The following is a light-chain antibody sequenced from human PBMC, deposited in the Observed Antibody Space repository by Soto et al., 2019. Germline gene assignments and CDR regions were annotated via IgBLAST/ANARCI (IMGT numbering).Light chain of an antibody. CDR2: ATS. J-gene: IGKJ1*01. CDR3: QQSDSTPPWT. CDR1: QSISKY. Sequence: DIQMTQSPSSLSASVGDRVTITCRASQSISKYLSWFQQKPGKAPKLLIYATSSLQSGVPSRLSGSGSGTDFTLTISSLQPEDFATYYCQQSDSTPPWTFGQGTKVEIK. V-gene: IGKV1-39*01.